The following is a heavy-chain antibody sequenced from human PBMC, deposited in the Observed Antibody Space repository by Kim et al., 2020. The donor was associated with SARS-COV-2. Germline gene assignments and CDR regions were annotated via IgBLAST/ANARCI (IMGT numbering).Heavy chain of an antibody. J-gene: IGHJ3*02. CDR2: IYYSGST. V-gene: IGHV4-31*03. CDR3: ARESPDYDSLTGYVPWAFDI. CDR1: GGSISSGGYY. Sequence: SETLSLTCTVSGGSISSGGYYWSWIRQHPGKGLEWIGYIYYSGSTYYNPSLKSRVIISEDTSKNQFALKLSSVTAADTSMDYCARESPDYDSLTGYVPWAFDIAGQGTMVTVTA. D-gene: IGHD3-9*01.